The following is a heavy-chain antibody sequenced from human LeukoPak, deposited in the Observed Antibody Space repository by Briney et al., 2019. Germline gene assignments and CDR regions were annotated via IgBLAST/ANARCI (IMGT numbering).Heavy chain of an antibody. V-gene: IGHV3-30*04. CDR1: GFTFSSYA. CDR3: AKDRGRQQLVRGYFDY. D-gene: IGHD6-13*01. Sequence: GRSLRLSCAASGFTFSSYAMHWVRQAPGKGLEWVAVISYDGSNKYYADSVKGRFTISRDNSKNTLYLQMNSLRAEDTAVYYCAKDRGRQQLVRGYFDYWGQGTLVTVSS. J-gene: IGHJ4*02. CDR2: ISYDGSNK.